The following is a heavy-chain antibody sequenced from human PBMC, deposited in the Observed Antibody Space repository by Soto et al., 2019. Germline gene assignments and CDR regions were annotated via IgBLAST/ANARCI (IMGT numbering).Heavy chain of an antibody. CDR3: ARWWSGSRQGFDP. J-gene: IGHJ5*02. Sequence: TCAVSGGSISRGGYYWSWIRQHPGKGLEWIGYIYYSGSTYYNPSLKSRVTISVDTSKNQFSLKLSSVTAADTAVYYCARWWSGSRQGFDPWGQGTLVTVSS. CDR1: GGSISRGGYY. D-gene: IGHD3-3*01. V-gene: IGHV4-31*11. CDR2: IYYSGST.